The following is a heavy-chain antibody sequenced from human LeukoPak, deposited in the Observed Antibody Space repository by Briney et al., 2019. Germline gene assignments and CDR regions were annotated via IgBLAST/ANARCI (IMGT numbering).Heavy chain of an antibody. CDR3: ARDYDFWSGPSADY. CDR1: GYTFTGPY. CDR2: INPNSGGT. Sequence: ASLKVSCKASGYTFTGPYIHWMRQAPGQGPEWMGWINPNSGGTNYAQKFQGRVTMTRDTSISTAYMELSRLRSDDTAVYYCARDYDFWSGPSADYWGQGTPVTVSS. D-gene: IGHD3-3*01. V-gene: IGHV1-2*02. J-gene: IGHJ4*02.